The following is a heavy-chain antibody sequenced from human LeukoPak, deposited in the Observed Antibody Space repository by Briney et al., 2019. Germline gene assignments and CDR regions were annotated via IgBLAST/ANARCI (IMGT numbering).Heavy chain of an antibody. CDR1: GLTFTSNA. CDR3: AKCADSRYYFDY. Sequence: GGSLKLPCPPSGLTFTSNAMTWVRQAQGKGLDWVSAISGSGGSTYYADSVKGRFTISRDNSKNTLYLQMNSLRAEDTAVYYCAKCADSRYYFDYWGQGTLVTVSS. J-gene: IGHJ4*02. V-gene: IGHV3-23*01. D-gene: IGHD2-15*01. CDR2: ISGSGGST.